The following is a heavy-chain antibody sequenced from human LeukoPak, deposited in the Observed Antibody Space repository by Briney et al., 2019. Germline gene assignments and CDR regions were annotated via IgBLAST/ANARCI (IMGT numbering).Heavy chain of an antibody. CDR2: ISGSGGST. CDR3: AKAASDFWSALGY. D-gene: IGHD3-3*01. CDR1: GFTFSTYA. Sequence: GGSLRLSCAASGFTFSTYAMTWVRKATGKGLEWVSGISGSGGSTYYAGSVKGRFTISRDNSKNTLYLQMNSLRAEDTAVYYCAKAASDFWSALGYWGQGTLVTVSS. V-gene: IGHV3-23*01. J-gene: IGHJ4*02.